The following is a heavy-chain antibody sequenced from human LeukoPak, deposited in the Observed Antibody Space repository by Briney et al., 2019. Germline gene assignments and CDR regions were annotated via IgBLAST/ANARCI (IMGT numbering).Heavy chain of an antibody. D-gene: IGHD3-3*02. CDR2: IYYSGST. CDR3: ARQAYLVAFDI. CDR1: GGSISSYY. V-gene: IGHV4-59*08. Sequence: SETLSLTCTVSGGSISSYYWSWIRQPPGKGLEWIGYIYYSGSTDYNPSLKSRVTISVDTSKNQFSLKLSSVTAADTAVYYCARQAYLVAFDIWGQGTMVTVSS. J-gene: IGHJ3*02.